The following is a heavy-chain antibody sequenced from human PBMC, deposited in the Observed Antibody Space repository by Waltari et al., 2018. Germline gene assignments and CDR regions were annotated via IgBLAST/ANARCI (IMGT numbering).Heavy chain of an antibody. CDR3: TRGPVAIFGFVMPFEH. Sequence: EVQLVESGGGLVQPGRSLRPSCAVSGLPFGDYAMRRVRQAPGQGLEWVGLIRSKAYGGTTEYAASVKGRFTISRDDSKSIAFLQMNSLQTDDTAVYYCTRGPVAIFGFVMPFEHWGQGTLVTVTS. V-gene: IGHV3-49*04. J-gene: IGHJ4*02. CDR1: GLPFGDYA. D-gene: IGHD3-3*01. CDR2: IRSKAYGGTT.